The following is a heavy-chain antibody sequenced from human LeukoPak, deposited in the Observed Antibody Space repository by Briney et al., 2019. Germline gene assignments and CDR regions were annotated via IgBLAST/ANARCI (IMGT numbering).Heavy chain of an antibody. CDR2: IRRKGYDKTT. V-gene: IGHV3-49*04. CDR1: GFTFGDYA. D-gene: IGHD4-17*01. J-gene: IGHJ4*02. CDR3: TRHMTTVTPYFFDY. Sequence: GGSLRLSCTPSGFTFGDYAISWVRQATGKGLEGVGYIRRKGYDKTTQYAACVKGRFTISRDESKCIAYLQMISLRTEDTAVYYCTRHMTTVTPYFFDYGGQGTLVTVSS.